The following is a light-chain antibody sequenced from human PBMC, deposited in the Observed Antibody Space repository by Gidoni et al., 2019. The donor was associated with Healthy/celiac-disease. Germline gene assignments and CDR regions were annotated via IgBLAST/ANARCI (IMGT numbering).Light chain of an antibody. J-gene: IGLJ2*01. CDR3: AAADDSLSGRV. V-gene: IGLV1-47*01. CDR2: RNN. CDR1: SSNIGRNY. Sequence: SVLTQPPSASGTTGQGVTISCSGSSSNIGRNYVYWYQQLPGTAPKLLIYRNNQRPSGVPDRFSGSKSGTSASLAISGLRSEDEADYYCAAADDSLSGRVFGGGTKLTVL.